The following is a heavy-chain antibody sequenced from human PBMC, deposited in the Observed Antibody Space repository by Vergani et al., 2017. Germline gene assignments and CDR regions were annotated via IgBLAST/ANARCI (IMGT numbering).Heavy chain of an antibody. D-gene: IGHD3-22*01. CDR2: INHSGST. V-gene: IGHV4-34*01. Sequence: QVQLQQWGAGLLKPSETLSLTCAVYGGSFSGYYWSWIRQPPGKGLEWIGEINHSGSTNYNPSLKSRVTMSVDTSKNQFSLKLSSVTAADTAVYYCASERERARPHDSSGYYYYYYYMDVWGKGTTVTVSS. J-gene: IGHJ6*03. CDR3: ASERERARPHDSSGYYYYYYYMDV. CDR1: GGSFSGYY.